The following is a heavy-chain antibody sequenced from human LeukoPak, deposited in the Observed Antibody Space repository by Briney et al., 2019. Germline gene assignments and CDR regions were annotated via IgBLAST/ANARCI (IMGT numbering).Heavy chain of an antibody. V-gene: IGHV4-61*02. CDR2: IYTSGSN. CDR1: GGSISSGSYY. J-gene: IGHJ4*02. CDR3: AREVYDYVWWSYLDYFDY. D-gene: IGHD3-16*01. Sequence: PSETLSLTCTVSGGSISSGSYYWSWIRQPAGKGLEWIGRIYTSGSNNYNPSLKSRVTISVDTSKNQFSLKLSSVTDGETAVYDCAREVYDYVWWSYLDYFDYWGQGTLVTVSS.